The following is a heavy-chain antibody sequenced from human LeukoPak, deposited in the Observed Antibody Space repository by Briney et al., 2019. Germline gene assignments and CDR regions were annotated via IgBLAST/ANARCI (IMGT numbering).Heavy chain of an antibody. V-gene: IGHV1-2*02. CDR2: INPNSGGT. D-gene: IGHD3-3*01. CDR1: GYTFFGYY. CDR3: ASGGERFLEWLFVFDY. Sequence: ASVNVSCKASGYTFFGYYMHWVRQAPGQGLEWMGWINPNSGGTNYAQKFQGRVTMTRDTSISTAYMELSRLRSDDTAVYYCASGGERFLEWLFVFDYWGQGTLVTVSS. J-gene: IGHJ4*02.